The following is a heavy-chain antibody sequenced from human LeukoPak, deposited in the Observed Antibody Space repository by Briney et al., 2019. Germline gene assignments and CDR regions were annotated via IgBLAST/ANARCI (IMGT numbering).Heavy chain of an antibody. V-gene: IGHV4-59*08. Sequence: PSETLSLTCTVSGGFITSYYWSWIRQPPGKGLEWIGYIYYSGSTKYNSSLKSRVTISVDTSKNQISLKLSSVIAADTAVYYCASVVGGSLAAAPEFFFDYWGQGTLVTVSS. CDR1: GGFITSYY. D-gene: IGHD6-13*01. J-gene: IGHJ4*02. CDR3: ASVVGGSLAAAPEFFFDY. CDR2: IYYSGST.